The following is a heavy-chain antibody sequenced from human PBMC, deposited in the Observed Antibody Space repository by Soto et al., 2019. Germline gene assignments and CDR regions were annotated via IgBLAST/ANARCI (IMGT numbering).Heavy chain of an antibody. CDR3: ARAFRRNPADSYYYGMDV. J-gene: IGHJ6*02. CDR1: GGTFSSYA. Sequence: QVQLVQSGAEVKKPGSSVKVSCKASGGTFSSYAISWVRQAPGQGLEWMGGIIPIFGTANYAQKFQGRVTITADESTSTAYMELSSLRSEDTAVYYCARAFRRNPADSYYYGMDVWGQGTTVTVSS. CDR2: IIPIFGTA. D-gene: IGHD1-1*01. V-gene: IGHV1-69*12.